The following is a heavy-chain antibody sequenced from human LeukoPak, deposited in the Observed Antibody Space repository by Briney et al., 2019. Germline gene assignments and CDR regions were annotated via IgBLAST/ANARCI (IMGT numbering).Heavy chain of an antibody. J-gene: IGHJ4*02. CDR2: ISANGAST. CDR3: ARHDYFGSGSHYPHALDS. CDR1: GFSFDVLG. D-gene: IGHD3-10*01. Sequence: PGGSLRLSCEASGFSFDVLGFSWVRQAPGKGLEWISGISANGASTGYGDSVQGRFTISRDNAKNSLHLQMNSLRVEDTAFYHCARHDYFGSGSHYPHALDSWGLGTLVTVSS. V-gene: IGHV3-20*01.